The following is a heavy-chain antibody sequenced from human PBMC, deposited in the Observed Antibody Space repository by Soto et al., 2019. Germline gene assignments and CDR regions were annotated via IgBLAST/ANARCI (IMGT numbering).Heavy chain of an antibody. J-gene: IGHJ5*02. CDR1: GGTFSSYA. CDR2: IIPIFGTA. CDR3: ARVSSSWPNWFDP. V-gene: IGHV1-69*13. D-gene: IGHD6-13*01. Sequence: GASVKVSCKASGGTFSSYAISWVRQAPGQGLERMGGIIPIFGTANYAQKFQGRVTITADESTSTAYMELSSLRSEDTAVYYCARVSSSWPNWFDPWGQGTLVTVSS.